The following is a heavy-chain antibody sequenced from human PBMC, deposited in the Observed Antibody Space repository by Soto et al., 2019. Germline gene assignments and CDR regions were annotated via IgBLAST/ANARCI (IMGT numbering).Heavy chain of an antibody. V-gene: IGHV3-23*01. J-gene: IGHJ4*02. D-gene: IGHD3-22*01. CDR2: ISGSGGST. CDR1: GFTFSSYA. CDR3: AKAAYYYDSSGYPVNGYYFDY. Sequence: EVQLLESGGGLVQPGGSLRLSCAASGFTFSSYAMSWVRQAPGKGLEWVSAISGSGGSTYYADSVKGRFTISRDDSKNTLYLQMNSLRAEDTAVYYCAKAAYYYDSSGYPVNGYYFDYWGQGTLVTVSS.